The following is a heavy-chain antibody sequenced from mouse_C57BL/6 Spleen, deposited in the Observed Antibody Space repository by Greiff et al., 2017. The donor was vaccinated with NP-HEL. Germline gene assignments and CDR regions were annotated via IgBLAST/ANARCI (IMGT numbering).Heavy chain of an antibody. D-gene: IGHD1-1*01. Sequence: VQLQQSGAELVRPGTSVKVSCKASGFAFTNYLIEWVNQRPGQGLEWVGVINPGSGGTNYDEKFKGQATLTADKSTSTAYMQLRSLTSEDSEVYFCERLTGSSHGFDYWGQGTLVTVSA. CDR2: INPGSGGT. CDR1: GFAFTNYL. J-gene: IGHJ3*01. V-gene: IGHV1-54*01. CDR3: ERLTGSSHGFDY.